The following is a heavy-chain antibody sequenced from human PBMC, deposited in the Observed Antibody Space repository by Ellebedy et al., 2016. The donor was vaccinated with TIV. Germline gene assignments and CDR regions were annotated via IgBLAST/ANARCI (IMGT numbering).Heavy chain of an antibody. CDR1: QFSFTNYW. D-gene: IGHD4-17*01. CDR2: INQDGSDK. CDR3: ATDGAYGDYRFPAHAFEM. Sequence: GESLKISCTASQFSFTNYWMSWVRQAPGKGLEWVANINQDGSDKYYVDSVKGRFTVSRDNARNSLFLQMNSLRVEDSAVNYCATDGAYGDYRFPAHAFEMWGPGTMVTVSS. J-gene: IGHJ3*02. V-gene: IGHV3-7*01.